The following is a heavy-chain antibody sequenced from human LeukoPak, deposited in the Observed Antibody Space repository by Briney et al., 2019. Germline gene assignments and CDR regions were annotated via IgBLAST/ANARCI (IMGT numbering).Heavy chain of an antibody. J-gene: IGHJ6*02. CDR3: AKDARPSYYYYGMDV. CDR2: ISGSVGGT. Sequence: GGSLRLSCAASGFTFSSYAMSWVRQAPGKGLEWVSAISGSVGGTYYADSVKGRFTISRDNSKNTLYLQMNSLRAEDTAVYYCAKDARPSYYYYGMDVWGQGTTVTVSS. V-gene: IGHV3-23*01. CDR1: GFTFSSYA. D-gene: IGHD1-1*01.